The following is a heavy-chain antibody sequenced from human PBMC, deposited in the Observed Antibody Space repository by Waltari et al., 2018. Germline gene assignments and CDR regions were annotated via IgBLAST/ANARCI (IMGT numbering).Heavy chain of an antibody. Sequence: QITLKESGPTLVKPTQTLTLTCTFSGFSLSTSGVGVGWIRQPPRKALEWLALIYWNDDKRYSPSLKSRLTITKDTSKNQVVLTMTNMDPVDTATYYCAHRRPIEFPESDWFDPWGQGTLVTVSS. CDR1: GFSLSTSGVG. J-gene: IGHJ5*02. D-gene: IGHD2-21*01. CDR2: IYWNDDK. V-gene: IGHV2-5*01. CDR3: AHRRPIEFPESDWFDP.